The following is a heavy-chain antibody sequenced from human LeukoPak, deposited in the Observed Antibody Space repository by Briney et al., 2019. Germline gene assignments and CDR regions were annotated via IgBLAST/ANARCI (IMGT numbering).Heavy chain of an antibody. CDR2: IYYSGST. V-gene: IGHV4-39*07. Sequence: SETLSLTCTVSGGSISSSSYYWGWIRQPPGKGLEWIGSIYYSGSTYYNPSLKSQVTISVDTSKNQFSLKLSSVTAADTAVYYCASATLGYCSGGSCHNWFDPWGQGTLVTVSS. D-gene: IGHD2-15*01. CDR3: ASATLGYCSGGSCHNWFDP. CDR1: GGSISSSSYY. J-gene: IGHJ5*02.